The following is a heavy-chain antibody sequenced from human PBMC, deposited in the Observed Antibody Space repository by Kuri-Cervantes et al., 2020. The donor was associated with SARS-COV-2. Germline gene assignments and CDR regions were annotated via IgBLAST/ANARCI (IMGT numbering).Heavy chain of an antibody. D-gene: IGHD1-26*01. J-gene: IGHJ4*02. Sequence: GGSLRLSCAASGFTFSSYGMHWVRQAPGKGLEWVAFIRYYGSNKYYADSVKGRFTISRDNSKNTLYLQMNSLRAEDTAVYYCARSSSGSYSSFLDYWGQGTLVTVSS. CDR3: ARSSSGSYSSFLDY. CDR2: IRYYGSNK. CDR1: GFTFSSYG. V-gene: IGHV3-30*02.